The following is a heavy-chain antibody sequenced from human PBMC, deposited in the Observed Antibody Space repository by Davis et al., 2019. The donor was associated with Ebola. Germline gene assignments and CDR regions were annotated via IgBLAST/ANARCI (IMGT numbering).Heavy chain of an antibody. J-gene: IGHJ4*02. CDR2: LYSSGDI. CDR3: ARVGDFQGVY. D-gene: IGHD2-8*01. CDR1: GGAVTRAGFL. V-gene: IGHV4-61*03. Sequence: PSETLSLTCAVSGGAVTRAGFLLAWIWQLPGKGLEWIGYLYSSGDIHLSPSLRSRASIFRDTFKNHFSVDLTSVTAADTAVYYCARVGDFQGVYWGQGILVSVSS.